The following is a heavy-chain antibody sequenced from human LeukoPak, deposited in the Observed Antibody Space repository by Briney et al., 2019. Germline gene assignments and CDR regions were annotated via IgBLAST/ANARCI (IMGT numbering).Heavy chain of an antibody. CDR3: AKDLDYYDSSGYADAFDI. CDR1: GFTFSSYG. CDR2: ISYDGSNK. Sequence: GGSLRLSCAASGFTFSSYGMHWVRQAPGKGLEWVAVISYDGSNKYYADSVKGRFTISRDNSKNALYLQMNSLRAEDTAVYYCAKDLDYYDSSGYADAFDIWGQGTMVTVSS. J-gene: IGHJ3*02. V-gene: IGHV3-30*18. D-gene: IGHD3-22*01.